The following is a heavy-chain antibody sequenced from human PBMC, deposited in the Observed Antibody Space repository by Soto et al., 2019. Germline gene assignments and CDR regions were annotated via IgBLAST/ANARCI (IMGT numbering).Heavy chain of an antibody. J-gene: IGHJ4*02. Sequence: QLQLQESGRGLVKPSETLFLTCTVSGGSISSSSYYWGWIRQPPGKGLEWIGSIYYSGSTYYNPSLKSRVTISVDTSKNQFSLKLSSVTAADTAVYYCARSSVYVDYWGQGTLVTVSS. D-gene: IGHD2-8*01. V-gene: IGHV4-39*01. CDR3: ARSSVYVDY. CDR2: IYYSGST. CDR1: GGSISSSSYY.